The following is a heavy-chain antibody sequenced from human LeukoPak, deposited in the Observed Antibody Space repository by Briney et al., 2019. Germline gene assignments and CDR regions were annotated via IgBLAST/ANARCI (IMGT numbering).Heavy chain of an antibody. V-gene: IGHV4-59*11. J-gene: IGHJ4*02. Sequence: PSETLSLTCVVSGGSLSTHHWSWIRQSPGRGLEWFGYISDSGSTNYNPSLKSRVTISVDTSKNQFSLMLSSVTAADTAVYYCARGYDSSAYYPFNYWGQGTLVTVSS. CDR1: GGSLSTHH. CDR3: ARGYDSSAYYPFNY. CDR2: ISDSGST. D-gene: IGHD3-22*01.